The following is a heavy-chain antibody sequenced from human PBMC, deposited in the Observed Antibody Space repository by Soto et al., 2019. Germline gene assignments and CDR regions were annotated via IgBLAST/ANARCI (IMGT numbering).Heavy chain of an antibody. V-gene: IGHV1-3*05. D-gene: IGHD2-15*01. Sequence: QVQLVQSGAEEKKPGASVKVSCKASGYTFTSYAMHWVRQAPGQRLEWMGWINAGNGNTKYSQKFQGRVTITRDTSASTAYMEMSSLRSEDTAVYYCARDLGYALPDYWGQGTLVTVSS. CDR1: GYTFTSYA. CDR3: ARDLGYALPDY. J-gene: IGHJ4*02. CDR2: INAGNGNT.